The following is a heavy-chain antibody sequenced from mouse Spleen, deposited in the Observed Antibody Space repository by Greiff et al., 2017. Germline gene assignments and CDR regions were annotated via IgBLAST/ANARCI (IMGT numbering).Heavy chain of an antibody. Sequence: QVQLQQSGPELVKPGASVKISCKASGYTFTDYYINWMKQRPGQGLEWIGWIFPGSYSTYYNEKFKGKGTLTVDKSSSTAYMLLPSLTSEDSAVYFCARSYYFGSRFWYFDVWGTGTTVTVSS. CDR2: IFPGSYST. V-gene: IGHV1-75*01. D-gene: IGHD1-1*01. CDR3: ARSYYFGSRFWYFDV. J-gene: IGHJ1*03. CDR1: GYTFTDYY.